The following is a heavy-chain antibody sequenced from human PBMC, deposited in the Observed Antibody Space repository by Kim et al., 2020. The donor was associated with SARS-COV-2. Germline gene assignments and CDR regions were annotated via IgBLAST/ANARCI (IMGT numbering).Heavy chain of an antibody. Sequence: GGSLRLSCAASGFTFSSYGMHWVRQAPGKGLEWVAVISYDGSNKYYADSVKGRFTISRDNSKNTLYLQMNSLRAEDTAVYYCAKDISEFWNYGSYYYGMDVWGQGTTVTVSS. D-gene: IGHD1-7*01. J-gene: IGHJ6*02. CDR1: GFTFSSYG. CDR3: AKDISEFWNYGSYYYGMDV. V-gene: IGHV3-30*18. CDR2: ISYDGSNK.